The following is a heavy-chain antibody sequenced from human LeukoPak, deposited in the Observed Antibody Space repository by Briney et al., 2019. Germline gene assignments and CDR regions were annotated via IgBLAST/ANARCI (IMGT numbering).Heavy chain of an antibody. CDR1: GYTFTSYG. CDR3: ARTCSSTSCYYIY. Sequence: ASVKVSCKASGYTFTSYGISWVRQAPGQGLEWMGWISTYNGNTNYAQKIQGRVTMTTDTSTSTAYMELRSLRSDDTAMYYCARTCSSTSCYYIYWGQGTLVTVSS. J-gene: IGHJ4*02. CDR2: ISTYNGNT. V-gene: IGHV1-18*01. D-gene: IGHD2-2*01.